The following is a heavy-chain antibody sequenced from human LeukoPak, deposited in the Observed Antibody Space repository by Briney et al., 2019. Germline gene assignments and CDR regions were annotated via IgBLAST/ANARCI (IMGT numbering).Heavy chain of an antibody. CDR1: GFTFSDYY. J-gene: IGHJ4*02. D-gene: IGHD5-18*01. CDR2: ISSSGSTI. CDR3: ARDLSGIAGYTYGRGIDY. Sequence: GGSLRLSCAASGFTFSDYYMSWIRQAPGKGLEWVSYISSSGSTIYYADSVKGRFTISRDNAKTSLYLQMNSLRAEDTAVYYCARDLSGIAGYTYGRGIDYWGQGTLVTVSS. V-gene: IGHV3-11*04.